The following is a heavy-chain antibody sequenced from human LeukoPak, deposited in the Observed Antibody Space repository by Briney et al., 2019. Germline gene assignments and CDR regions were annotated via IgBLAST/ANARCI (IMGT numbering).Heavy chain of an antibody. CDR1: GFTFSSYN. Sequence: PGGSLRLSCATSGFTFSSYNMNWVRQAPGKGLEWVSSISSSSSYIYYADSVKGRFTISRDNAKNSLYLQMNSLRAEDTAVYYCARDYSGSYGGFDYWGQGTLVTVSS. J-gene: IGHJ4*02. V-gene: IGHV3-21*04. CDR3: ARDYSGSYGGFDY. D-gene: IGHD1-26*01. CDR2: ISSSSSYI.